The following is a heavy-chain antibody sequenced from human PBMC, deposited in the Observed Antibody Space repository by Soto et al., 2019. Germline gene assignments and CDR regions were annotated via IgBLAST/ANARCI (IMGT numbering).Heavy chain of an antibody. D-gene: IGHD2-21*01. CDR3: ARGGISHWAYFYYMDV. CDR2: INHSGST. Sequence: PSETLSLTCSVSGGSISSSSYYWGWLRQPPGKGLEWIGKINHSGSTNYNPSLKSRVTMSVDTSKNQFSLTLNSVTAADTATYYCARGGISHWAYFYYMDVWDRGTTVTVSS. J-gene: IGHJ6*03. CDR1: GGSISSSSYY. V-gene: IGHV4-39*01.